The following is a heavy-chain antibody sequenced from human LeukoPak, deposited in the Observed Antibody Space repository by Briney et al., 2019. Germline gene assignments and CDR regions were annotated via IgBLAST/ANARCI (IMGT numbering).Heavy chain of an antibody. Sequence: GGSLRLSCAASGFTFSSYSMNWVRQAPGKGLEWVSSISSSSSYIYYADSVKGRFTISRDNAKNSLYLKMNSLRAEDTAVYYCARDVTDYYGSGSYRDYWGQGTLVTVSS. V-gene: IGHV3-21*01. CDR1: GFTFSSYS. CDR2: ISSSSSYI. J-gene: IGHJ4*02. D-gene: IGHD3-10*01. CDR3: ARDVTDYYGSGSYRDY.